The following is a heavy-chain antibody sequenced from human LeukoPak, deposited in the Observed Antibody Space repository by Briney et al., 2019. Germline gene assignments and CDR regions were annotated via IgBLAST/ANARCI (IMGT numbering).Heavy chain of an antibody. Sequence: KASETLSLTCTVSGDSISSSSYYWGWIRQPPGKGLELIGTIHYSGSTNYNPSLKSRVTMSVDTSKNQFSLELTSVTAADTAVYYCSREGPSGSYYSAYYGMDVWGQGTTVTVTS. CDR1: GDSISSSSYY. CDR2: IHYSGST. V-gene: IGHV4-39*07. J-gene: IGHJ6*02. D-gene: IGHD3-10*01. CDR3: SREGPSGSYYSAYYGMDV.